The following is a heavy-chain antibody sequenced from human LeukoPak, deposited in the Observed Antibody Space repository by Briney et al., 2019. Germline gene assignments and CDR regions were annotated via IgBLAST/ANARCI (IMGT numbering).Heavy chain of an antibody. V-gene: IGHV2-5*01. J-gene: IGHJ3*02. CDR1: GFSLSTSGVG. CDR2: FYWNDDK. Sequence: SGPTLVKPTQTLTLTCTFSGFSLSTSGVGVGWIRQPPGKALEWLAVFYWNDDKRYSPSLKSRLTITKDTSKNQVVLTMTNMDPVDTATYYCAHNGRMITFGGVTLIRAFDIWGQGTMVTVSS. CDR3: AHNGRMITFGGVTLIRAFDI. D-gene: IGHD3-16*01.